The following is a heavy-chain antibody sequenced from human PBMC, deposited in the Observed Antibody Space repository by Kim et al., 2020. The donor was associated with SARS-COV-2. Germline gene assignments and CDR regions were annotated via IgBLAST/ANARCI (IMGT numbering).Heavy chain of an antibody. CDR3: ARIGANTHFDN. CDR2: IIPIFGTA. CDR1: GGTFSSYA. Sequence: SVKVSCKASGGTFSSYAISWVRQAPGQGLEWMGGIIPIFGTANYAQKFQGRVTITADKSTSTVYMELSSLKSEDTAVYSCARIGANTHFDNWGQGNLVT. V-gene: IGHV1-69*06. D-gene: IGHD3-10*01. J-gene: IGHJ4*02.